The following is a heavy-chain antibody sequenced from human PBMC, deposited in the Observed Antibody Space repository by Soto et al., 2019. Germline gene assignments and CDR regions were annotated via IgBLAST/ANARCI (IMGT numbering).Heavy chain of an antibody. J-gene: IGHJ5*02. CDR1: GGTFSSYT. Sequence: QVQLVQSGAEVKKPGSSVKVSCKASGGTFSSYTISWVRQAPGQGLECMGRIIPILGIANYAQKFQGRVTITADKSTSTAYMELSSLRSEDTAVYYCARSGLYGTGYENWFDPWGQGTLVTVSS. D-gene: IGHD4-17*01. CDR2: IIPILGIA. CDR3: ARSGLYGTGYENWFDP. V-gene: IGHV1-69*02.